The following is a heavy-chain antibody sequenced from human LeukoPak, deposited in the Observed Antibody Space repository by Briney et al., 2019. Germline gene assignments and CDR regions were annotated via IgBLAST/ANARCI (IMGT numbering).Heavy chain of an antibody. V-gene: IGHV3-9*01. CDR1: GFSFDDNA. D-gene: IGHD3-22*01. Sequence: GGSLRLSCAASGFSFDDNAMHWVRQGPGKGLEWVAGISWNGDSIGYADSVKGRFTISRDNAKNSLYLQMNSLRSEDTAFYYCVKVRFDNSAHFDYWGQGTLVTVSS. CDR3: VKVRFDNSAHFDY. J-gene: IGHJ4*02. CDR2: ISWNGDSI.